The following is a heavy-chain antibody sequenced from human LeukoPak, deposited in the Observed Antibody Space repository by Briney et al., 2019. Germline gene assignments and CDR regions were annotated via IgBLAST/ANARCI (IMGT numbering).Heavy chain of an antibody. V-gene: IGHV1-2*02. CDR3: AREKYCSSTSCYASYFDY. J-gene: IGHJ4*02. CDR2: INPNSGGT. CDR1: GYTFTGYY. Sequence: ASVKVSCKASGYTFTGYYMHWVRQAPGQGLEWMGWINPNSGGTNYAQKFQGRVTMTRDTSISTAYMELSRLRSDDTAVYYCAREKYCSSTSCYASYFDYWGQGTLVTVSS. D-gene: IGHD2-2*01.